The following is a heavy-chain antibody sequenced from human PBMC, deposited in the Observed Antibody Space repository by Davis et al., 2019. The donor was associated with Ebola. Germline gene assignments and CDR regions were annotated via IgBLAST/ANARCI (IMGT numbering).Heavy chain of an antibody. CDR1: GGSISSSSYY. CDR2: INHSGFT. Sequence: SETLSLTCTVSGGSISSSSYYWSWIRQPPGKGLEWIGEINHSGFTNYNPSLKSRVTISVDTSKNQFSLKLSSVTAADTAVYYCASINSGSYTNAFDIWGQGTMVTVSS. D-gene: IGHD1-26*01. J-gene: IGHJ3*02. V-gene: IGHV4-39*07. CDR3: ASINSGSYTNAFDI.